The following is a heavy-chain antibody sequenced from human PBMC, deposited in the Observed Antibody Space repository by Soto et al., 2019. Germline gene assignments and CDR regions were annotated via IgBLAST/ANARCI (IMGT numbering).Heavy chain of an antibody. CDR3: ARVGNGYGSFDI. D-gene: IGHD3-3*01. Sequence: ASVKVSCKASGYTFTSHYMHWVRQAPGQGLEWMGIINPSGGSTSYAQKFQGRVTMARDTSTSTVYMELSSLRSEDTAVYYCARVGNGYGSFDIWGQGTMVTVSS. CDR2: INPSGGST. J-gene: IGHJ3*02. CDR1: GYTFTSHY. V-gene: IGHV1-46*01.